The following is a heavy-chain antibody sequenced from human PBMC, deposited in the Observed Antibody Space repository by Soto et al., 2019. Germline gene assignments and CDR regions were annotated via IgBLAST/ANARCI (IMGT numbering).Heavy chain of an antibody. CDR1: GGSISSSSYY. D-gene: IGHD1-1*01. V-gene: IGHV4-39*01. Sequence: SETLSLTCTVSGGSISSSSYYWGWIRQPPGKGLEWIGSIYYSGSTYYNPSLKSRVTISVDTSKNQFSLKLSSVTAADTAVYYCARRHPDLLNWNDSFDYWGQGTLVTVSS. CDR2: IYYSGST. CDR3: ARRHPDLLNWNDSFDY. J-gene: IGHJ4*02.